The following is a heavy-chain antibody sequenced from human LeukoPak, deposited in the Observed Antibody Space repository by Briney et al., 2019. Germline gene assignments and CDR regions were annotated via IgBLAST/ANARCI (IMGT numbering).Heavy chain of an antibody. J-gene: IGHJ4*02. CDR3: ARDYGAADY. Sequence: PGGSLRLSCAASGFTFSSYAMSWVRQAPGKGLEWVANIKQDGSEKYYVDSVKGRFTISRDNAKKSLYLQMNSLRAEDTAVYYCARDYGAADYWGQGTLVTVSS. D-gene: IGHD4-17*01. V-gene: IGHV3-7*01. CDR2: IKQDGSEK. CDR1: GFTFSSYA.